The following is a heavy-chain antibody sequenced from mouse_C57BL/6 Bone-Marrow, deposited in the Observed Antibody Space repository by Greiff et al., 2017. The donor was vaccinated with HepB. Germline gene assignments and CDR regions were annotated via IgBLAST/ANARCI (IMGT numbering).Heavy chain of an antibody. CDR2: ISDGGSYT. CDR3: ARDQNYGYDRYFDV. D-gene: IGHD2-2*01. CDR1: GFTFSSYA. J-gene: IGHJ1*03. Sequence: EVQGVESGGGLVKPGGSLKLSCAASGFTFSSYAMSWVRQTPEKRLEWVATISDGGSYTYYPDNVKGRFTISRDNAKNNLYLQMSHLKSEDTAMYYCARDQNYGYDRYFDVWGTGTTVTVSS. V-gene: IGHV5-4*01.